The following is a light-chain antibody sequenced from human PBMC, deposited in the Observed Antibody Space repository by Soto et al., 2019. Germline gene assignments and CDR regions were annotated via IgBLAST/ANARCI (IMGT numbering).Light chain of an antibody. CDR2: LNSDGSH. J-gene: IGLJ3*02. Sequence: QPVLTQSPSASASLGASVKLTCALSSGHSSYAIAWHQQQPEKGPRALMKLNSDGSHTRGDGIPDRLPGSSSGAERYLTISGLQSADGADYCCQSWGTGILVFGGGTQLTVL. CDR1: SGHSSYA. CDR3: QSWGTGILV. V-gene: IGLV4-69*01.